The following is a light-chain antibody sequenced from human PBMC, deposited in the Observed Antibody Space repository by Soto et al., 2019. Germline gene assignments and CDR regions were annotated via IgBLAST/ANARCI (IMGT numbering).Light chain of an antibody. J-gene: IGKJ1*01. CDR3: QQYGSSPPWT. V-gene: IGKV3-20*01. Sequence: EIVLTQSPGTLSLSPGERATLSCRASQSVSSSFLAWYQQKPGRAPRLLIYGASSRATGIPDRFSGSGSGTDFTLTISRLEPEDFAVYYCQQYGSSPPWTFGQGTKVEFK. CDR2: GAS. CDR1: QSVSSSF.